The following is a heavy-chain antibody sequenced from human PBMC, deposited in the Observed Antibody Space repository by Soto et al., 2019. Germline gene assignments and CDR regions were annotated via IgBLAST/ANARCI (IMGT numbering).Heavy chain of an antibody. J-gene: IGHJ4*02. V-gene: IGHV1-69*12. CDR2: IIPIFGTA. CDR3: ASYGYDFWSGYLYFDY. CDR1: GGTFSSYA. Sequence: QVQLVQSGAEVKKPGSSVKVSCKASGGTFSSYAISWVRQAPGQGLEWMGGIIPIFGTANYAQKFQGRVTITADESMSTAYMELSSLRSEDTAVYYCASYGYDFWSGYLYFDYWGQGTLVTVSS. D-gene: IGHD3-3*01.